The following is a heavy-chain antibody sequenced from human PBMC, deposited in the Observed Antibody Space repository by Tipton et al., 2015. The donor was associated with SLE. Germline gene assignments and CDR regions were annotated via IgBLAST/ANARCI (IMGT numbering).Heavy chain of an antibody. Sequence: TLSLTCTVSGGSIRSSRHSWGWIRQPPGKGLEWIGVLYYSGNTYYNPSLKSPVTLSIDTSKNQFSLKMRSVTAADTAVYFCARGYCSDGVCYGFGFFDYWGQGNLVTVSS. D-gene: IGHD2-8*01. CDR1: GGSIRSSRHS. V-gene: IGHV4-39*07. J-gene: IGHJ4*02. CDR2: LYYSGNT. CDR3: ARGYCSDGVCYGFGFFDY.